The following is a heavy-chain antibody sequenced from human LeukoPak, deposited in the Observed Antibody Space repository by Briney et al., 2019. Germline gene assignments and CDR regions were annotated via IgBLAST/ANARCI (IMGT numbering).Heavy chain of an antibody. Sequence: PSETLSLTCTVSGGSISSSSYYWGWIRQPPGKGLEWIGSIYYSGSTYYNPSLKSRVTISVDTSKNQFSLKLSSVTAADTAVYYCARLPWVVPAASSWLNGGYWFDPWGQGTLVTVSS. CDR2: IYYSGST. D-gene: IGHD2-2*01. J-gene: IGHJ5*02. CDR3: ARLPWVVPAASSWLNGGYWFDP. V-gene: IGHV4-39*07. CDR1: GGSISSSSYY.